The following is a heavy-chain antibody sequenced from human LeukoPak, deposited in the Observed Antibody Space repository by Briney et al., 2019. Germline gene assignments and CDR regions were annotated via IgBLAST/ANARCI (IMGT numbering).Heavy chain of an antibody. CDR3: ARDHSNYDYYYYIDV. J-gene: IGHJ6*03. D-gene: IGHD4-11*01. CDR2: IYTSGST. Sequence: SETLSLTCTVSGGSISNHYWSWIRQPAGKGLEWIGRIYTSGSTSYKPSLKSRVTISVDKSKNQFSLKLSSVTAADTAVYYCARDHSNYDYYYYIDVWGKGTTVTVSS. CDR1: GGSISNHY. V-gene: IGHV4-4*07.